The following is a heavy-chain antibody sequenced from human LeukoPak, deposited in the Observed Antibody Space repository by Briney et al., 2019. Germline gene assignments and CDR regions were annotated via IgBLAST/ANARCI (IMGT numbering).Heavy chain of an antibody. V-gene: IGHV4-61*02. CDR1: GGSISSGSYY. D-gene: IGHD6-19*01. Sequence: PSQTLSLTCTVSGGSISSGSYYWSWIRQPAGKGLEWIGRIYTSGSTNYNPSLKSRVTISVDTTKNQFSLKLSSVTAADTAVYYCARVPKKDGYSSGWLTYWGQGTLVTVSS. J-gene: IGHJ4*02. CDR2: IYTSGST. CDR3: ARVPKKDGYSSGWLTY.